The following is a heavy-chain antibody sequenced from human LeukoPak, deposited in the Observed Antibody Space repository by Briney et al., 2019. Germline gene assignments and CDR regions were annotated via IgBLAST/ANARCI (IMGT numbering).Heavy chain of an antibody. V-gene: IGHV3-30-3*01. CDR2: ISHDGSNK. D-gene: IGHD5-24*01. J-gene: IGHJ6*03. CDR1: GFTFSSYA. Sequence: PGGSLRLSCAASGFTFSSYAMHWVRQAPGKGLEGVAVISHDGSNKYYADSVKGRFTISRDNSKNTLYLQMNSLRAEDTAVYYCARGLQGYYYYYMDVRGKGTTVTVSS. CDR3: ARGLQGYYYYYMDV.